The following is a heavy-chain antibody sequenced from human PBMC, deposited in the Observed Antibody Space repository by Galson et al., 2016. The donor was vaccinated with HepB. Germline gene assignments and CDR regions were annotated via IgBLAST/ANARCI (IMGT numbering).Heavy chain of an antibody. V-gene: IGHV3-21*01. CDR1: GFTFSSYC. CDR2: ITHDERYQ. J-gene: IGHJ4*02. CDR3: ARDPVDGIPDYFDH. D-gene: IGHD5-24*01. Sequence: SLRLSCAVSGFTFSSYCMTWVRQAPGKGLEWVSSITHDERYQNYGDSVKGRFTISRDNSKNTLYPQMNSLRPEDTAIYFCARDPVDGIPDYFDHWGQGTPVTVSS.